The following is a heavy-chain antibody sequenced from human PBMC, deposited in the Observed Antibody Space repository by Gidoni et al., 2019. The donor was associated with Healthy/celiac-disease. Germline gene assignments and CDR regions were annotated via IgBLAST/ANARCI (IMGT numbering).Heavy chain of an antibody. V-gene: IGHV1-2*02. Sequence: QVQLVQSGAEAKKPGASVKVSCKASGYTFTGYYMHWVRQAPGQGLEWMGWINPNSGGTNYAQKFQGRVTMTRDTSISTAYMELSRLRSDDTAVYYCARVNDYGDYGYYYYGMDVWGQGTTVTVSS. D-gene: IGHD4-17*01. J-gene: IGHJ6*02. CDR3: ARVNDYGDYGYYYYGMDV. CDR1: GYTFTGYY. CDR2: INPNSGGT.